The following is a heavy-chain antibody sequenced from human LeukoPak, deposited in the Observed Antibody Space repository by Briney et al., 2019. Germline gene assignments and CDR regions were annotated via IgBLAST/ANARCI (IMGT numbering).Heavy chain of an antibody. CDR2: VRGSGSDT. D-gene: IGHD6-13*01. Sequence: GGSLRLSCAASGFTFSTYAMSWVRQAPGKGLEWVSAVRGSGSDTYYADSVKGRFTISRDNSKNTLHLQMNSLRAEDTAIYYCAKLKGSSWYGAGDYWGQGTLVTVSS. CDR1: GFTFSTYA. J-gene: IGHJ4*02. CDR3: AKLKGSSWYGAGDY. V-gene: IGHV3-23*01.